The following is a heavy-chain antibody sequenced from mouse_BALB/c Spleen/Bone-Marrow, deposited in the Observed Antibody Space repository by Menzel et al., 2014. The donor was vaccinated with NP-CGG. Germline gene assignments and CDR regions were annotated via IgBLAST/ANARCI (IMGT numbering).Heavy chain of an antibody. CDR3: ARRYYGSTFDY. D-gene: IGHD1-1*01. V-gene: IGHV1-4*01. J-gene: IGHJ2*01. CDR2: INPSSGYT. Sequence: VMLVESGAELARPGASVKMSCKASGYTFTSYTMHWVKQRPGQGLEWIGYINPSSGYTNYNQKFKDKATLTADKSSSTAYMQLSSLTPEDSAVYYCARRYYGSTFDYWGQGTTLTVSS. CDR1: GYTFTSYT.